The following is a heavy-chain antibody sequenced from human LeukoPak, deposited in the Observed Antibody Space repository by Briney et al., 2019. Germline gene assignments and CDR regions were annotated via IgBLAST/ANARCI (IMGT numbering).Heavy chain of an antibody. CDR1: GGSISSGGYY. Sequence: SETLSLTCTVSGGSISSGGYYWSWIRQHPGKGLEWIGYIYYSGSTYYNPSLKSRVTISVDTSKNQFSLKLSSVTAADTAVYYCASLGYYDSSGYPPLDYWGQGTLVTVSS. J-gene: IGHJ4*02. V-gene: IGHV4-30-4*08. CDR2: IYYSGST. D-gene: IGHD3-22*01. CDR3: ASLGYYDSSGYPPLDY.